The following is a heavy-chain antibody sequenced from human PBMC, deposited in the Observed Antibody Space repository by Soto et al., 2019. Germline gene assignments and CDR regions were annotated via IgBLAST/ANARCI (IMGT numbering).Heavy chain of an antibody. D-gene: IGHD3-16*01. CDR1: GFTFSSYG. J-gene: IGHJ2*01. CDR3: ARDCIMGDYDLLHGPLYWYFDL. CDR2: IWYDGSNK. Sequence: PGGSLRLSCAASGFTFSSYGMHWVRQAPGKGLEWVAVIWYDGSNKYYADSVKGRFTISRDNSKNTLYLQMNSLRAEDTAVYYCARDCIMGDYDLLHGPLYWYFDLWGRGTLVTVSS. V-gene: IGHV3-33*01.